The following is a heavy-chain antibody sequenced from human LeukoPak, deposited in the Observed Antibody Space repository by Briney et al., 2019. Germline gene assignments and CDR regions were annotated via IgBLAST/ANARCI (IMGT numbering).Heavy chain of an antibody. J-gene: IGHJ6*03. Sequence: GGSLRLSCAASGFTFSSYEMNWVRQAPGKGLEWVSYISSSGSTIYYADSVKGRFTISRDNSKNTLYLQMNSLRAEDTAVYYCAKDGNYYYYMDVWGKGTTVTISS. CDR1: GFTFSSYE. CDR2: ISSSGSTI. V-gene: IGHV3-48*03. D-gene: IGHD1-26*01. CDR3: AKDGNYYYYMDV.